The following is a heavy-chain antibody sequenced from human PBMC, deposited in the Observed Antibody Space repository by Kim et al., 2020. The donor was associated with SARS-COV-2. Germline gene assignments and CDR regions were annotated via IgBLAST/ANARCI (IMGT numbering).Heavy chain of an antibody. J-gene: IGHJ5*02. CDR3: ARGPASGYSSTYFDP. D-gene: IGHD6-13*01. Sequence: GGSLRLSCAASGFTFSSHWMNWVRQAPGKGLEWVSSITSGSSYIYYADSVKGRFTISRDNAKNSLYLQMNSLRAEDTAVYYCARGPASGYSSTYFDPWGQGTLVTVSS. CDR1: GFTFSSHW. CDR2: ITSGSSYI. V-gene: IGHV3-21*01.